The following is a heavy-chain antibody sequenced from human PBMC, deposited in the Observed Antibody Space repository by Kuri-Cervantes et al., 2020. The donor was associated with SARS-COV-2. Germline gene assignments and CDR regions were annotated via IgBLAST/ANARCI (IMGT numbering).Heavy chain of an antibody. CDR3: ARAGDITMIVEYYFDY. V-gene: IGHV3-11*04. D-gene: IGHD3-22*01. CDR1: GFTFSDHY. CDR2: ISSSGSTI. Sequence: GGSLRLSCAASGFTFSDHYMSWIRQAPGKGLEWVSYISSSGSTIYYAVSVKGRFTISRDNAKNSLYLQMNSLRDEDTAVYYCARAGDITMIVEYYFDYWGQGTLVTVSS. J-gene: IGHJ4*02.